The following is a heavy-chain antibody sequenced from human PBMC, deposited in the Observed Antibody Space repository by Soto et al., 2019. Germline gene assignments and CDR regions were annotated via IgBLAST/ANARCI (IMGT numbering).Heavy chain of an antibody. Sequence: SVKVSFKASGGTFSRYAISWVRRAPGQGLEWIGGFIPIYGTRNYAQKFQGRVTITADESTSTAYMELSSLRSEDTAVYYCARAERPYGDYDNYYYAMDVWDQGTSVTVSS. CDR3: ARAERPYGDYDNYYYAMDV. CDR2: FIPIYGTR. V-gene: IGHV1-69*01. J-gene: IGHJ6*02. D-gene: IGHD4-17*01. CDR1: GGTFSRYA.